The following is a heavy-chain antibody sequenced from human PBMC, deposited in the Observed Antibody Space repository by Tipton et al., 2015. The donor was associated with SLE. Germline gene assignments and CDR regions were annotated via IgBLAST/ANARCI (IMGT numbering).Heavy chain of an antibody. CDR3: ARAPSGGSGIAARPNWFDP. CDR2: INHSGST. J-gene: IGHJ5*02. Sequence: TLSLTCAVYGGSFSGYYWSWIRQPPGKGLEWIGEINHSGSTNYNPSLKSRVTISVDTSKNQFSLKLSSVTAADTAVYYCARAPSGGSGIAARPNWFDPGGQGTLVTVSS. CDR1: GGSFSGYY. V-gene: IGHV4-34*01. D-gene: IGHD6-6*01.